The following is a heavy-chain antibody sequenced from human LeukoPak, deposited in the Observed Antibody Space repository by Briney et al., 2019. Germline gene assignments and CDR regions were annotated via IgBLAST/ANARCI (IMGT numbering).Heavy chain of an antibody. D-gene: IGHD3-10*01. CDR1: GFTFSSYA. J-gene: IGHJ4*02. CDR3: TIYYYGSGRRYFDD. V-gene: IGHV3-23*01. CDR2: IGASGGST. Sequence: GSLRLSCAASGFTFSSYAMSWVRQAPGKGLEWVSTIGASGGSTYYPDSVKGRFTISRDNSKNTLYLQMNSLRAEDTAVYYCTIYYYGSGRRYFDDWGQGTLVTVSS.